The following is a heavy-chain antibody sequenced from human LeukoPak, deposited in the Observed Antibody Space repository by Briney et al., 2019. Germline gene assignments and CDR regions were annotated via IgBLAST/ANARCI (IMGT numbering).Heavy chain of an antibody. CDR2: IYTSGST. J-gene: IGHJ4*02. CDR3: ARAYCSSGSCYSGFDY. V-gene: IGHV4-4*07. Sequence: PSETLSLTCAVSGGSISSYYWSWIRQPAGKGLEWIGRIYTSGSTNYNPSLKSRVTMSVDTSKNHFSLKLNSVTAADTAVYYCARAYCSSGSCYSGFDYWGQGTLVTVSS. CDR1: GGSISSYY. D-gene: IGHD2-15*01.